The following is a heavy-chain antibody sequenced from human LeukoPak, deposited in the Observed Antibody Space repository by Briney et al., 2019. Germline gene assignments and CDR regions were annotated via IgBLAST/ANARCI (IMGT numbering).Heavy chain of an antibody. CDR1: GFTFSSYE. J-gene: IGHJ4*02. CDR3: ARWGYSSGYYYDY. D-gene: IGHD3-22*01. V-gene: IGHV3-48*03. CDR2: ISSSGSTI. Sequence: PGGSLRLSCAASGFTFSSYEMNWVRQAPGKGLEWVSYISSSGSTIYYADSVKGRFTISRDNAKNSLYLQMNSLRAEDTAVYYCARWGYSSGYYYDYWGQGALGTASS.